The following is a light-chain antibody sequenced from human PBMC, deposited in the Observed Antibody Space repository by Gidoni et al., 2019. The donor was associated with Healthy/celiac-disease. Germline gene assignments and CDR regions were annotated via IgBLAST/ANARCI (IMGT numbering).Light chain of an antibody. J-gene: IGKJ5*01. CDR1: QSVSSSY. V-gene: IGKV3-20*01. CDR2: GAS. Sequence: EIVLTQSPGTLSLSPGERATLSCRASQSVSSSYLAWYQQKPGQAPRLLSYGASSRATGIPDRFSGSGSGTDCTLTSSRLEPEDFAVYYCQQYGSSPPATFGQGTRLEIK. CDR3: QQYGSSPPAT.